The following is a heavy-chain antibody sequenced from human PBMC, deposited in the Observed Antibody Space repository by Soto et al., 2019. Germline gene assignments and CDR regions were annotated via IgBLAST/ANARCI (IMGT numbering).Heavy chain of an antibody. D-gene: IGHD2-15*01. J-gene: IGHJ6*02. CDR2: IYSDGST. CDR1: GFTVSGSY. V-gene: IGHV3-66*01. Sequence: GGSLRFSCAASGFTVSGSYMTWVRQSPEKGLEWVSVIYSDGSTYYPDSVKGRFTISSDNSRNTLSLQMNSLRVEDTAVYYCARAKKVVNTGPFCGLDAWGQGNTFT. CDR3: ARAKKVVNTGPFCGLDA.